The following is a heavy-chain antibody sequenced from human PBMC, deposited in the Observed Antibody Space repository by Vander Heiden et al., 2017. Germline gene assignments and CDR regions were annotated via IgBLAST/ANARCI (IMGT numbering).Heavy chain of an antibody. V-gene: IGHV2-5*01. CDR3: AHRLSVTYFDY. J-gene: IGHJ4*02. Sequence: ITLKESGPTLVKPTQTLTLTCPFSGFSLSNPGVGVGWIRQPPGKALEWLAFVYGNDDKTYSPSLKTRLTITKDTSKTQVVLTVTNMGPVDTATYYCAHRLSVTYFDYWGQGILVTVSS. CDR2: VYGNDDK. D-gene: IGHD4-17*01. CDR1: GFSLSNPGVG.